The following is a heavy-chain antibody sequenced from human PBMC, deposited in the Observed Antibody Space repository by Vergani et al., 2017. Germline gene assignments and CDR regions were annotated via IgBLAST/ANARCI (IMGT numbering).Heavy chain of an antibody. CDR2: ISSSSSTI. D-gene: IGHD2-2*01. V-gene: IGHV3-48*01. Sequence: EVQLVESGGGLVQPGGSLRLSCAASGFTFSSYSMNWVRQAPGKGLEWVSYISSSSSTIYYADSVKGRFTIARDNAKNALYLQMNSLRAGDTAVYYCAREGRVGYCSSTSCYANTPFDYWGQGTLVTVSS. CDR1: GFTFSSYS. J-gene: IGHJ4*02. CDR3: AREGRVGYCSSTSCYANTPFDY.